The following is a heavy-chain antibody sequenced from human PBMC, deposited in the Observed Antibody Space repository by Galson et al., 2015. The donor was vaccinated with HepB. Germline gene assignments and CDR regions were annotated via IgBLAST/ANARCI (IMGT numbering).Heavy chain of an antibody. V-gene: IGHV1-2*02. CDR2: INPNSGGT. D-gene: IGHD3-3*01. CDR1: GYTFTGYY. J-gene: IGHJ5*02. Sequence: SVKVSCKASGYTFTGYYMHWVRQAPGQGLEWMGWINPNSGGTNYAQKFQGRVTMTRDTSISTAYMELSRLRSDDTAVYYCAREPLWDLWSGPNNWFDPWGQGTLVTVSS. CDR3: AREPLWDLWSGPNNWFDP.